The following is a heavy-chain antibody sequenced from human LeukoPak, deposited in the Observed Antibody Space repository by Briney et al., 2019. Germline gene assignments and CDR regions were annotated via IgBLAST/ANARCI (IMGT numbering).Heavy chain of an antibody. D-gene: IGHD3-3*01. V-gene: IGHV3-23*01. CDR2: ISGSGGST. CDR3: ARDRRDFWSGYKGGNWFDP. J-gene: IGHJ5*02. Sequence: GGSLRLSCAASGFTFSSYALCWVRQAPGKGLEWVSGISGSGGSTSYADSVKGRFTISRDNSKNTLYLQMNSLRAEDTAVYYCARDRRDFWSGYKGGNWFDPWGQGTLVTVSS. CDR1: GFTFSSYA.